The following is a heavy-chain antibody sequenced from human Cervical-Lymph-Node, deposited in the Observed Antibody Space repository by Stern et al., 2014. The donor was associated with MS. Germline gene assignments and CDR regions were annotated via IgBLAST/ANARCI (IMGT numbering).Heavy chain of an antibody. V-gene: IGHV1-58*01. CDR1: GFTFTSSA. D-gene: IGHD3-3*01. Sequence: QLEESGPEVKKPGTSVKVSCKASGFTFTSSAVQWVRQARGQRLEWIGWIVVGSGNTNYAQKFQERVTITRDMSTSTAYMELSSLRSEDTAVYYCAAAGITIFGVGTIDYWGQGTLVTVSS. CDR2: IVVGSGNT. CDR3: AAAGITIFGVGTIDY. J-gene: IGHJ4*02.